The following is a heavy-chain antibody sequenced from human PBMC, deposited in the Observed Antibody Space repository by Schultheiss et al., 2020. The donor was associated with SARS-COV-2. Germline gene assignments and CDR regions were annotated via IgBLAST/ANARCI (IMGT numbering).Heavy chain of an antibody. D-gene: IGHD6-19*01. J-gene: IGHJ6*02. CDR3: ARVYRMLELSIAVAGKSHYYYYYGMDV. Sequence: GGSLRLSCAASGFTFSDYYMSWIRQAPGKGLEWVSAIGTGGDTYYADSVMGRFTISRDNAKKSLYLHMNSLIAEDMAVYYCARVYRMLELSIAVAGKSHYYYYYGMDVWGQGTTVTVSS. CDR2: IGTGGDT. CDR1: GFTFSDYY. V-gene: IGHV3-47*01.